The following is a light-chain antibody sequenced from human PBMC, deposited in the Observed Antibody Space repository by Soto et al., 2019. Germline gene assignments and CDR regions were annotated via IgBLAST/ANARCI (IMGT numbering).Light chain of an antibody. CDR2: AAS. CDR1: QGIRND. J-gene: IGKJ4*01. V-gene: IGKV1-6*01. Sequence: AIQMTQSPSSLSASVGDRVTITYRASQGIRNDLGWYQQKPGKAPKLLIYAASSLRSGVPSRFSGSGSGTDFTLTISSLQPEDFATYYCLQDYNYPQLTFGGGTKVDIK. CDR3: LQDYNYPQLT.